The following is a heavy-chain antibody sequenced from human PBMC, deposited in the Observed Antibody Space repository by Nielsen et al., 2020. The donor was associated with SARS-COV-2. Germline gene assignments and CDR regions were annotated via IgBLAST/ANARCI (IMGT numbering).Heavy chain of an antibody. Sequence: ASVKVSCKASGYTFTSYGISWVRQAPGQGLEWMGWIGAYNGNTNYAQKLQGRVTMTTDTSTSTAYMELRSLRSDDTAVYYCARDWRGRVSIAAAGDVWGQGTLVTVSS. CDR1: GYTFTSYG. CDR2: IGAYNGNT. V-gene: IGHV1-18*01. D-gene: IGHD6-13*01. CDR3: ARDWRGRVSIAAAGDV. J-gene: IGHJ4*02.